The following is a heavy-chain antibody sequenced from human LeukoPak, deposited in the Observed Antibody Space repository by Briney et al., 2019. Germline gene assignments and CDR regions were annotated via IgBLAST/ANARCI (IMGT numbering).Heavy chain of an antibody. V-gene: IGHV1-2*02. CDR3: ARGAYGDYAVDY. CDR2: INPNSGGT. D-gene: IGHD4-17*01. Sequence: ASVKVSCKASGYTFSDYYIHWVRQAPGQGLEWMGWINPNSGGTNYAQKFQGRVTMTRDTSISTAYMELSRLRSDDTAVYYCARGAYGDYAVDYWGQGTLVTVSS. J-gene: IGHJ4*02. CDR1: GYTFSDYY.